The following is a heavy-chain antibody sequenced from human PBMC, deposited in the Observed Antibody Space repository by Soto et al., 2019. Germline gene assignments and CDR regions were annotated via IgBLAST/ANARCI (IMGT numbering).Heavy chain of an antibody. D-gene: IGHD1-26*01. CDR1: GGTFSSYA. Sequence: QVQLVQSGAEVKKPGSSVKVSCKASGGTFSSYAISWVRQAPGQGLEWMGGIIPIFGTANYAQKFQGRVTITADEXPXXAYMELSSQRCEDTAVYYCARATGEPLVGATTHDYWGQGTLVTVSS. CDR2: IIPIFGTA. J-gene: IGHJ4*02. V-gene: IGHV1-69*12. CDR3: ARATGEPLVGATTHDY.